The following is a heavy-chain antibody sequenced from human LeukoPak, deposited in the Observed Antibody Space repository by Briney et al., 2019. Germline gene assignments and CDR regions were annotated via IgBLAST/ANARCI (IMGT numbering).Heavy chain of an antibody. Sequence: ASVKVSCKASGYTFTSYDINWVRQATGQGLEWMGWMNPSSGNTGYAQKFQGRVTMTRNTSISTAYMELSSLRSEDTAVYYCAILGEQWPRPYYYYGMDVWGQGTTVTVSS. CDR2: MNPSSGNT. D-gene: IGHD6-19*01. CDR3: AILGEQWPRPYYYYGMDV. J-gene: IGHJ6*02. CDR1: GYTFTSYD. V-gene: IGHV1-8*01.